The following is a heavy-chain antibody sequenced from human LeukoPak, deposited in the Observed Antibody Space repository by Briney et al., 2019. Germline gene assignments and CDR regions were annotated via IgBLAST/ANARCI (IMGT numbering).Heavy chain of an antibody. CDR2: ISGSGGST. CDR1: GFTFSSYA. Sequence: GGSLRLSCAASGFTFSSYAMSWVRQAPEKGLEWVSAISGSGGSTYYADSVKGRFTISRDNSKNTLYLQMNSLRAEDTAVYYCAKDLPPGYSSRGYYFDYWGQGTLVTVSS. J-gene: IGHJ4*02. V-gene: IGHV3-23*01. CDR3: AKDLPPGYSSRGYYFDY. D-gene: IGHD6-13*01.